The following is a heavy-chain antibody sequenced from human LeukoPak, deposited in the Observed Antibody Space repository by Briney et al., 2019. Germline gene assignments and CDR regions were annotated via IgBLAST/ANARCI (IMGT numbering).Heavy chain of an antibody. D-gene: IGHD6-19*01. CDR2: ISSNGGST. CDR3: ARERGWYYFDY. Sequence: QPGGSLRLSCAASGFTFSSYGMLWVRQAPGRGLEYVSAISSNGGSTYYANSVKGRFTISRDYSKNTLYLQVGSLRAEDMAVYYCARERGWYYFDYWGQGTLVTDSS. J-gene: IGHJ4*02. V-gene: IGHV3-64*01. CDR1: GFTFSSYG.